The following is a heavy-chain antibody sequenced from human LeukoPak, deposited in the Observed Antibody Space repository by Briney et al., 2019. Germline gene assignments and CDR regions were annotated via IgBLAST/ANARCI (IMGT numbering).Heavy chain of an antibody. J-gene: IGHJ4*02. CDR2: IYYSGST. D-gene: IGHD2/OR15-2a*01. V-gene: IGHV4-59*12. CDR3: ARGFSTLAGY. CDR1: GGSISSYY. Sequence: PWETLSLTCTVSGGSISSYYWSWIRQPPGKGLEWIGYIYYSGSTNYNPSLKSRVTISVDTSKNQFSLKLSSVTAADTAVYYCARGFSTLAGYWGQGTLVTVSS.